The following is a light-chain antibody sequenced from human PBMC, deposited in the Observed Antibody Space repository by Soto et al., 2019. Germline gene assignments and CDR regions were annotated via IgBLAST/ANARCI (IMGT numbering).Light chain of an antibody. V-gene: IGKV1-39*01. J-gene: IGKJ1*01. CDR2: AAS. Sequence: DIQMTQSPSSLSASVGDRVTITCRASQSISSYLNWYQQKPGKAPKLLIYAASSLQSGVPSRFSGSGSGTDFTLTISSLQPEDFATYYCQQSYSTPWTPGQGTKVDIK. CDR3: QQSYSTPWT. CDR1: QSISSY.